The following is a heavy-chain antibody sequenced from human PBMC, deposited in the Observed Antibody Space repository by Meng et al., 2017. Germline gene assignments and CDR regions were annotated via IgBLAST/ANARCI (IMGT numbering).Heavy chain of an antibody. Sequence: QVQLVQFGDEVKKHGASVKLSCRDSGYPFIDAYVHWVRQAPGQGLEWMGRIIPSSGDANSAQKFLGRVTLTWDTSISTAYMELSSLRSDDTAIYYCARDGGNYDFDYWGQGTLVTVSS. D-gene: IGHD1-7*01. CDR3: ARDGGNYDFDY. J-gene: IGHJ4*02. V-gene: IGHV1-2*06. CDR1: GYPFIDAY. CDR2: IIPSSGDA.